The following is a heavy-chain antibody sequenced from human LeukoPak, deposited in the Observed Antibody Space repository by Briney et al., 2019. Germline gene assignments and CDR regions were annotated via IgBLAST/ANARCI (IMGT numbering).Heavy chain of an antibody. D-gene: IGHD4-17*01. J-gene: IGHJ6*03. V-gene: IGHV1-18*01. CDR2: ISVYNGNT. CDR3: ARDQSHDYGYYYYYYMDV. CDR1: GYTFTSYG. Sequence: ASVKVSCKSSGYTFTSYGISLVRQAPGPGLGWMGWISVYNGNTNYAQKLQGRVTMTTDTSTSTAYMELRSLRSDDTAVYYCARDQSHDYGYYYYYYMDVWGKGTTVTVSS.